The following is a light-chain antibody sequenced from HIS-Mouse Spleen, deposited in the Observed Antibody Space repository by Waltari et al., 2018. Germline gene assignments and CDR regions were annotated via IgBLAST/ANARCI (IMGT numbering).Light chain of an antibody. V-gene: IGKV1-8*01. CDR2: AAS. CDR1: QGISSY. Sequence: AIRMTQSPSSFSASTGDRVTITCRASQGISSYLAWYQQKPGKAPKLLIYAASTVQSGVPSRFRGSGSGTDFTLTISCLQSEDFATYYCQQYYSYPWTFGQGTKVEIK. CDR3: QQYYSYPWT. J-gene: IGKJ1*01.